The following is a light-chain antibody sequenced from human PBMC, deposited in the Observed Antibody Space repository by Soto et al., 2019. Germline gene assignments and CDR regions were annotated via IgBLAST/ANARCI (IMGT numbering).Light chain of an antibody. CDR2: EVS. V-gene: IGKV1-5*01. CDR3: QQYNGYPWT. Sequence: DIQMTQSPSTLSASVGDRVTITCRASQSIDSWLAWYQQKPGRAPKLLLYEVSSLQSGVPPRFSGSGSGTEFTLTIPSLQPGDFATYYCQQYNGYPWTFGQGTKVDIK. CDR1: QSIDSW. J-gene: IGKJ1*01.